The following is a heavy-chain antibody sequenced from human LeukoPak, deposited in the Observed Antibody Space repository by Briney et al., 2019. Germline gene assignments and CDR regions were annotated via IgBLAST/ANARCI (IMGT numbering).Heavy chain of an antibody. CDR2: IKQDGSEK. D-gene: IGHD1-1*01. CDR3: AKERPILDY. CDR1: GFTFSSYL. V-gene: IGHV3-7*01. Sequence: GGSLRLSRAASGFTFSSYLMSWVRQAPGKGLEWVANIKQDGSEKYYVDSVKGRFTISRDNSKNTLYLQMNSLRAEDTAVYYCAKERPILDYWGQGTLVTVSS. J-gene: IGHJ4*02.